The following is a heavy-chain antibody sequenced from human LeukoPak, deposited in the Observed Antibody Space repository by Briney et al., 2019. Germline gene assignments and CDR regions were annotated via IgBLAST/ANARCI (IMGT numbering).Heavy chain of an antibody. CDR1: GFTFNSYG. Sequence: GGSLRLSCAASGFTFNSYGMHWVRQAPGKGLEWVAYISYDGSKIYRADSVKGRFTISRDNSKNTLYGQMISLGPEDTAVYYCAKGGSASYYDCWGQGTLVTVSP. D-gene: IGHD6-19*01. CDR3: AKGGSASYYDC. V-gene: IGHV3-30*02. CDR2: ISYDGSKI. J-gene: IGHJ4*02.